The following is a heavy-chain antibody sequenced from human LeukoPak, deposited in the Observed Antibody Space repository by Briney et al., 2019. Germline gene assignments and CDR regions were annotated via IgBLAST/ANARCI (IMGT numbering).Heavy chain of an antibody. CDR2: IYSGGST. D-gene: IGHD4-17*01. CDR3: AKGNYGEKIDY. J-gene: IGHJ4*02. Sequence: PGGSLRLSCAASGFTVSSNYMSWVRQAPGKGLEWVSVIYSGGSTYYADSVKGRFTISRDNSKNTLYLQMNSLKAEDAALYYCAKGNYGEKIDYWGPGTLVTVSS. CDR1: GFTVSSNY. V-gene: IGHV3-66*01.